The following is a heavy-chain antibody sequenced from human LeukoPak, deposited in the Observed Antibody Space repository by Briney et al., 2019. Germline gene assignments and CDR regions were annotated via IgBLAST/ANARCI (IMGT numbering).Heavy chain of an antibody. CDR2: IYPGDSDT. CDR3: ARGILGASGSYYLDY. CDR1: GYSFTSYW. J-gene: IGHJ4*02. V-gene: IGHV5-51*01. D-gene: IGHD3-10*01. Sequence: GESLKISCKVSGYSFTSYWIGWVRRMPGKGLEWMGIIYPGDSDTRYSPSFQGQVTISADKSISTAYLQWGSLKASDTAIYYCARGILGASGSYYLDYWGQGTLVTVSS.